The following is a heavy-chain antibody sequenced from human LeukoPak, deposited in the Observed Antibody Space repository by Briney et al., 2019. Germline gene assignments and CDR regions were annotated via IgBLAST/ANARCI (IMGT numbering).Heavy chain of an antibody. V-gene: IGHV3-23*01. CDR1: GFTFSSYA. CDR2: ISGSGGST. Sequence: GGSLRLSCAASGFTFSSYAMSWVRQAPGKGLEWVSAISGSGGSTYYADSVKGRFTISRDNSKNTLYLQMNSLRAEDTAVYYCAKEHGYYYDSSGYYLAYWGQGTLVTVSS. CDR3: AKEHGYYYDSSGYYLAY. J-gene: IGHJ4*02. D-gene: IGHD3-22*01.